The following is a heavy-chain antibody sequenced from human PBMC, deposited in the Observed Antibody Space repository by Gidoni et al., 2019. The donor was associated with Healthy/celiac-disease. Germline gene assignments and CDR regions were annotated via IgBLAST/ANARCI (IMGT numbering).Heavy chain of an antibody. CDR2: GTA. CDR3: ARVNRWRLDNYGMDV. D-gene: IGHD2-21*02. J-gene: IGHJ6*02. V-gene: IGHV1-69*01. Sequence: GTANYAQKFQGRVTITADESTSTAYMELSSLRSEDTAVYYCARVNRWRLDNYGMDVWGQGTTVTVSS.